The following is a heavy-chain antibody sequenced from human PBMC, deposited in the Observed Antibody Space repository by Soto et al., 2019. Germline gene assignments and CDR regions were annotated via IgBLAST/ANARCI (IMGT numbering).Heavy chain of an antibody. CDR3: CIAAAGPDYYFDY. Sequence: ASVKVSCKASGYTFINYDINWVRQAPGQGLEWKGWISAYNGNTNSAQKLQGRVTMTSDTSTSTAYMELRSLKSDDTAVYYCCIAAAGPDYYFDYWGQGTLVTVSS. D-gene: IGHD6-13*01. J-gene: IGHJ4*02. CDR1: GYTFINYD. CDR2: ISAYNGNT. V-gene: IGHV1-18*01.